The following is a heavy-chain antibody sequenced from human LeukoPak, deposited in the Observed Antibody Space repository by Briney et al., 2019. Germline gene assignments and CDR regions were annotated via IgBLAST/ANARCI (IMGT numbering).Heavy chain of an antibody. Sequence: SQTLSLTCTVSGGSISSGDYYWSWIRQPPGKGLEWIGYIYYSGSTYYNPSLKSRVTISVDTSKNQFSLKLSSVTAADTAVYYCASSVVVTAIDYFDYWGQGTLVTVSS. CDR1: GGSISSGDYY. CDR3: ASSVVVTAIDYFDY. D-gene: IGHD2-21*02. CDR2: IYYSGST. J-gene: IGHJ4*02. V-gene: IGHV4-30-4*01.